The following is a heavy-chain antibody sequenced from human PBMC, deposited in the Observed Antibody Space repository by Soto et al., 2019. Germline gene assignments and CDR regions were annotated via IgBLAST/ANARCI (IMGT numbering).Heavy chain of an antibody. V-gene: IGHV4-34*01. CDR1: GGSFSGYY. D-gene: IGHD6-6*01. CDR2: INHSGST. Sequence: SETLSLTCAVYGGSFSGYYWSWIRQPPGKGLEWIGEINHSGSTNYNPSLKSRVTISVDTSKNQFSLKLSSVTAADTAVYYCARRPGQLGEGAWFDPWGQGTLVTVSS. CDR3: ARRPGQLGEGAWFDP. J-gene: IGHJ5*02.